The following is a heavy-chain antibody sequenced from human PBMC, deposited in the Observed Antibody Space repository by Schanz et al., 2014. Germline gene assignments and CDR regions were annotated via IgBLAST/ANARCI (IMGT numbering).Heavy chain of an antibody. CDR2: INTGVNT. Sequence: EVQLLESGGGLVQPGGSLRLSCAASGFTFGDYAMTWVRQAPGKGLEWVSAINTGVNTYYADSVRGRFTISRDNSKNSLYLEMNSLRAEDTALYYCVRDELLWFGEVLSLDYWGQGALVTVSS. D-gene: IGHD3-10*01. V-gene: IGHV3-23*01. CDR1: GFTFGDYA. J-gene: IGHJ4*02. CDR3: VRDELLWFGEVLSLDY.